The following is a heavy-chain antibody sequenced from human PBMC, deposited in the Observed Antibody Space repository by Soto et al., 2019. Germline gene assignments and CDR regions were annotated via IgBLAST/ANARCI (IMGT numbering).Heavy chain of an antibody. J-gene: IGHJ6*02. CDR2: IKQDETEK. CDR3: ARVRTENYYGMDV. V-gene: IGHV3-7*05. CDR1: GFTFSRFW. Sequence: VQLVESGGGLVQPGGSLRLSCAASGFTFSRFWMSWVRQAPGKGLEWVANIKQDETEKYYVDSVKGRFAISRDNAKNSLYLQMNSLRAEDTAVYYCARVRTENYYGMDVWGQGTTVTVSS.